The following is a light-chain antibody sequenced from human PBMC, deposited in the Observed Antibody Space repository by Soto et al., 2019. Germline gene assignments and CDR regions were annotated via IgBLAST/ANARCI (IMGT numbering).Light chain of an antibody. CDR2: DVS. Sequence: QSALTQPASVSGSPGQSITISCTGTSSDVGGYKYVSWYQQYPGKAPKLMIYDVSNRPSGVSNRFSGSKSGNTASLTFFGLQAEDEADYYCSSYTSSSSYVFGTGTKVTVL. CDR1: SSDVGGYKY. V-gene: IGLV2-14*03. CDR3: SSYTSSSSYV. J-gene: IGLJ1*01.